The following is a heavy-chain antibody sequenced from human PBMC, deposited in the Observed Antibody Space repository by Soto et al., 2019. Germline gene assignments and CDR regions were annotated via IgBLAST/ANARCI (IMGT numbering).Heavy chain of an antibody. J-gene: IGHJ4*02. CDR3: ARGPRVVVTAILKKIFDY. CDR2: INHSGST. CDR1: GGSFSGYY. V-gene: IGHV4-34*01. D-gene: IGHD2-21*02. Sequence: QVQLQQWGAGLLKPSETLSLTCAVYGGSFSGYYWSWIRQPPGKGLEWIGEINHSGSTNYNPSLKSRVTISVDTSKNQFSLKLSSVTAADTAVYYCARGPRVVVTAILKKIFDYWGQGTLVTVSS.